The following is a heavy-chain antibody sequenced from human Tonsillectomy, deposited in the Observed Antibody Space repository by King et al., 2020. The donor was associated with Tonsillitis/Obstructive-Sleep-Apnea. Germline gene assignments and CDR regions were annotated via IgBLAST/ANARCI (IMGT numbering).Heavy chain of an antibody. V-gene: IGHV4-34*01. J-gene: IGHJ6*03. D-gene: IGHD2-2*01. CDR3: ARGDIVVVPAAHYYYYYLDV. CDR2: INHSGST. CDR1: GGSFSDYY. Sequence: VQLQQWGAGLLKPSETLSLTYAVYGGSFSDYYWNWIRQPPGKGLEWIGEINHSGSTNYNPSLKSRVTISVDTSKNQFSLKLSSVTAADTAVYYCARGDIVVVPAAHYYYYYLDVWGKGTTVTVSS.